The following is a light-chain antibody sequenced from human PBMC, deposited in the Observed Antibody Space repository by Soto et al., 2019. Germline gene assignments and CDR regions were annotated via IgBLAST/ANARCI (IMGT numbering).Light chain of an antibody. CDR2: AAS. CDR3: QQLNSYPHT. Sequence: DIQLTQSPSFLSASVGDRVTITCRASQGISSYLAWYQQRPEKAPELLIYAASTLQSGVPSRFSGSRSGTEFTLTISSLQPEDFETYYCQQLNSYPHTFGGGTKVEIK. J-gene: IGKJ4*01. CDR1: QGISSY. V-gene: IGKV1-9*01.